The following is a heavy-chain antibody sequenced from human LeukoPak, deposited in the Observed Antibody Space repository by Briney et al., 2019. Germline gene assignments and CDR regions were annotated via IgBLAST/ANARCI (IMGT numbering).Heavy chain of an antibody. CDR3: TRDQEVLRFLEWLDY. D-gene: IGHD3-3*01. CDR2: IRSKAYGGTT. Sequence: KTGGSLRLSCTASGFTFGDYAMSWFRQAPGKGLEWVGFIRSKAYGGTTEYAASVKGRFTISRDDSKSIAYLQMNSLKTEDTVVYYCTRDQEVLRFLEWLDYWGQGTLVTVSS. J-gene: IGHJ4*02. CDR1: GFTFGDYA. V-gene: IGHV3-49*05.